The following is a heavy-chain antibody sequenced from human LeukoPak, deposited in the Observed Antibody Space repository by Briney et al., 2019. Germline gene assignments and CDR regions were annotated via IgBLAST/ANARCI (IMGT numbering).Heavy chain of an antibody. CDR3: ARGGLTTDNWFDP. CDR2: IQYDTSNQ. CDR1: GFIFNTYG. Sequence: TGGSLRLSCVASGFIFNTYGMHWVRQAPGKGLEWVAFIQYDTSNQYYADSVKGRFNISRDNSKNTLYLQMNSLRAEDTAVYYCARGGLTTDNWFDPWGQGTLVTVSS. V-gene: IGHV3-30*02. D-gene: IGHD3-22*01. J-gene: IGHJ5*02.